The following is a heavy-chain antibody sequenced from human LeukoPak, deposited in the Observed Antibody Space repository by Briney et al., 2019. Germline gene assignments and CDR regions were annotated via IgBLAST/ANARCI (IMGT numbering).Heavy chain of an antibody. CDR3: ARVWVAAAEEGGWFDP. Sequence: SGTLSLTCTVSGGSISSYNWSWMRQPPGERLEWSGDIYYSGSTNYNPSPTSRVTISVDTSKNQFSLKLSSVTAADTAVYYCARVWVAAAEEGGWFDPWGQGTLVTVSS. CDR2: IYYSGST. J-gene: IGHJ5*02. V-gene: IGHV4-59*01. D-gene: IGHD6-13*01. CDR1: GGSISSYN.